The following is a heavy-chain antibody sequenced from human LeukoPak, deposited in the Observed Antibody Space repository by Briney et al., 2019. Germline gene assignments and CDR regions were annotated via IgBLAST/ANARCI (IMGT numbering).Heavy chain of an antibody. V-gene: IGHV3-21*01. J-gene: IGHJ6*03. Sequence: GGSLRLSCAASGFTFSSNSMNWVRQAPGKGLEWVSFISSSSSYIYYADSMKGRFTISGDNAKNSLYLQMNSLRAEDTAVYYCARGTTVVTQYYYYYMDVWGKGTTVTISS. CDR2: ISSSSSYI. CDR3: ARGTTVVTQYYYYYMDV. D-gene: IGHD4-23*01. CDR1: GFTFSSNS.